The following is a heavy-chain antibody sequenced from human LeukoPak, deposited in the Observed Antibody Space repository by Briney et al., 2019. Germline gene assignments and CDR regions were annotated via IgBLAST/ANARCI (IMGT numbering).Heavy chain of an antibody. CDR3: AREDVAGNFDY. CDR2: IIPIFGTA. CDR1: GGTFSRYA. J-gene: IGHJ4*02. Sequence: EASVKVSCKASGGTFSRYAISWVRQAPGQGLEWMGGIIPIFGTANHAQKFQGRVTITADESTSTAYMELSSLRSEDTAVYYCAREDVAGNFDYRGQGTLVTVSS. D-gene: IGHD6-19*01. V-gene: IGHV1-69*13.